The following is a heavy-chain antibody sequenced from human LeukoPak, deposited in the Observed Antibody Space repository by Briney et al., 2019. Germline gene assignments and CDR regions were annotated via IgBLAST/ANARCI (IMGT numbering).Heavy chain of an antibody. J-gene: IGHJ4*02. CDR1: GLTFSTCG. V-gene: IGHV3-30*02. CDR3: AKDRSYYDSGGYRNFDY. Sequence: GGSLRLSCAASGLTFSTCGMHWVRQAPGKGLEWVAFIRYDGSNKYYADSVKGRFIISRDNSENTLSLQMNSPRAEDTAVYYCAKDRSYYDSGGYRNFDYWGQGTLVTVSS. D-gene: IGHD3-22*01. CDR2: IRYDGSNK.